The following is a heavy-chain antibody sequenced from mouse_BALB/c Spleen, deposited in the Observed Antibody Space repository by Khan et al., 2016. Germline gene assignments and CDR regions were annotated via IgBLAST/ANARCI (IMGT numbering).Heavy chain of an antibody. CDR3: ARWDFGSRRYYFDY. CDR1: GYSITSGYY. D-gene: IGHD1-1*01. Sequence: EVQLQESGPGLVKPSQSLSLTCSVTGYSITSGYYWNWIRQFPGNKLEWMGYISYDGSNNYNPSLKNRFSITRDTSRNQFFLKLNSVTTEDTATYYCARWDFGSRRYYFDYWGQDTTLTVSS. CDR2: ISYDGSN. J-gene: IGHJ2*01. V-gene: IGHV3-6*02.